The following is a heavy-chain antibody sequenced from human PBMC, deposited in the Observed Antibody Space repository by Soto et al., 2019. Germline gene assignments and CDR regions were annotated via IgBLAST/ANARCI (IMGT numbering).Heavy chain of an antibody. CDR2: ISPYTGNT. CDR1: GYIFVNYG. CDR3: VMVDDYVTPTPQDV. J-gene: IGHJ6*02. V-gene: IGHV1-18*01. Sequence: ASLKVSSKASGYIFVNYGIAWVRQAPGQGLEWMGWISPYTGNTHSATKVQGRLTMTTDTSTSTAYMDLGSLTSDDTAVYYCVMVDDYVTPTPQDVWGQGTTVTVFS. D-gene: IGHD3-16*01.